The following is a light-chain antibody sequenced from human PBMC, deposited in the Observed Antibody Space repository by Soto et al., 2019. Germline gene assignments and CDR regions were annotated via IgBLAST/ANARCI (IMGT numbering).Light chain of an antibody. CDR2: GAS. CDR1: QSVSSNY. J-gene: IGKJ2*01. Sequence: EIVLTQSPGTLSLSPGERATLSCRASQSVSSNYLAWYQQKLGQAPRLLVYGASSRATGIPDRFSGSGSGTDFTLTISRLEPEDFAVYYCQQYGRSAYTFGQGTKLEIK. V-gene: IGKV3-20*01. CDR3: QQYGRSAYT.